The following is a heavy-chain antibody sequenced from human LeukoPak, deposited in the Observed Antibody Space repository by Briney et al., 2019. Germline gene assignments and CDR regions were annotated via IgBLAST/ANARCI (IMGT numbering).Heavy chain of an antibody. CDR2: ISSSGSTI. D-gene: IGHD3-10*01. V-gene: IGHV3-48*03. J-gene: IGHJ6*03. CDR1: GFTFSSYE. Sequence: SGGSLRLSCAASGFTFSSYEMNWVRQAPGKGLEWVSYISSSGSTIYYADSVKGRFTISRDNAKNSLYLQMNSLRAEDTAVYYCARGRYGSGSFEVHYYYYYMDVWGKGTTVTISS. CDR3: ARGRYGSGSFEVHYYYYYMDV.